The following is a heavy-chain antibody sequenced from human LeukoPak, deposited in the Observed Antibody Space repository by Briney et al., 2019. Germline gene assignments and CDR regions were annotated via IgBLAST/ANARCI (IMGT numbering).Heavy chain of an antibody. D-gene: IGHD4-17*01. CDR1: GGSFSGYY. CDR3: ARGTAAPA. V-gene: IGHV4-34*01. J-gene: IGHJ5*02. CDR2: INHSGST. Sequence: SETLSLTCAVYGGSFSGYYWSWIRQPPGKGLEWIGEINHSGSTNYNPSLKSRVTISVDTSKNQFSLKLSSVTAADTAVYYCARGTAAPAWGQGTLVTVSS.